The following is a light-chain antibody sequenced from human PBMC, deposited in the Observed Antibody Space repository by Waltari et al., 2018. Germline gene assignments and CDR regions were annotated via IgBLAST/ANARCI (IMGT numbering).Light chain of an antibody. V-gene: IGKV1-9*01. CDR3: QQLNSYPPA. CDR2: AAS. Sequence: DIQLTQSPSFLSASVGDRVTITCRASQDISSYLAWYQQKPGKAPRLLIYAASTLQSGVPSRFRGSGSGTEFTLTLSSLQPEDFATYFCQQLNSYPPAFGGGTKVEIK. J-gene: IGKJ4*01. CDR1: QDISSY.